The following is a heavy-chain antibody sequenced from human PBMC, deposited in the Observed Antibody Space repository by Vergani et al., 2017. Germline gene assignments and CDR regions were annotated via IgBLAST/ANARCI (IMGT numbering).Heavy chain of an antibody. Sequence: QMQLVQSGPEVKKPGTSVKVSCKASGFTFTSSAVQWVRQARGQRLEWIGWIVVGSGNTNYAQKFQERVTITRDTSISTAYMELSRLRSDDTAVYYCARDKEGRGSDPYDYWGQGTLVTVSS. CDR3: ARDKEGRGSDPYDY. J-gene: IGHJ4*02. CDR1: GFTFTSSA. V-gene: IGHV1-58*01. D-gene: IGHD2-21*02. CDR2: IVVGSGNT.